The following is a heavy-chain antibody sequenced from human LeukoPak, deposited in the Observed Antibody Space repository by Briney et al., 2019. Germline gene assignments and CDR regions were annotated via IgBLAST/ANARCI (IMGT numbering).Heavy chain of an antibody. Sequence: PGGSLRLSCAASGFTFSSYAMHWVRQAPGKGLEWVAVISYDGSNKYYADSVKGRFTISRDNSKNTLYLQMNSLRAEDTAVYYCARDGDYYDSSPAPDNHAFDIWGQGTMVTVSS. CDR2: ISYDGSNK. D-gene: IGHD3-22*01. V-gene: IGHV3-30-3*01. CDR3: ARDGDYYDSSPAPDNHAFDI. CDR1: GFTFSSYA. J-gene: IGHJ3*02.